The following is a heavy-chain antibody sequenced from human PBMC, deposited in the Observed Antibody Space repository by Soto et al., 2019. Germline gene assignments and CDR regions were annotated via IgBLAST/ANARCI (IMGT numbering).Heavy chain of an antibody. CDR3: AAVRAGTTIRYYFDY. J-gene: IGHJ4*02. Sequence: GASVKVSCKASGFTFTSSAVQWVRQARGQRLEWIGWIVVGSGNTNYAQKFQERVTITRDMSTSTAYMELSGLRSEDTAVYYCAAVRAGTTIRYYFDYWGQGTLVTVSS. CDR2: IVVGSGNT. V-gene: IGHV1-58*01. D-gene: IGHD1-1*01. CDR1: GFTFTSSA.